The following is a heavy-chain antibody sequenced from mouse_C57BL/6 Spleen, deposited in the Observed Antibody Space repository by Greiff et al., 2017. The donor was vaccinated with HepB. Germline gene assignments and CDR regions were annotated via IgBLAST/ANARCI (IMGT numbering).Heavy chain of an antibody. Sequence: QVQLQQSGPELVKPGASVKISCKASGYAFSSSWMNWVKQRPGKGLEWIGRIYPGDGDTNYNGKFKGKATLAADKSSSTAYMQLSSLTSEDSAVYFCARWNSYYYDNDCYAMDYWGQGTSVTVSS. V-gene: IGHV1-82*01. J-gene: IGHJ4*01. CDR1: GYAFSSSW. CDR2: IYPGDGDT. CDR3: ARWNSYYYDNDCYAMDY. D-gene: IGHD2-4*01.